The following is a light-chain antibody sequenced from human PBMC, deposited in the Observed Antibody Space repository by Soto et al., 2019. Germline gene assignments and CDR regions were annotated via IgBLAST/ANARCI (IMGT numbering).Light chain of an antibody. CDR1: QSVRTY. J-gene: IGKJ5*01. V-gene: IGKV3-11*01. Sequence: EIVLTQSPVTLSLSPGERATLSCRASQSVRTYLAWYQVKPGQATRLLIYDASSRASGVPARFSGSGSGTDFTLTISSLEPEDFALYYCQQRNSWPPITFGQGTRLEIK. CDR3: QQRNSWPPIT. CDR2: DAS.